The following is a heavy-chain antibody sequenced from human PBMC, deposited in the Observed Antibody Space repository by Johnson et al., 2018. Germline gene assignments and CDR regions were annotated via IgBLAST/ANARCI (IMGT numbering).Heavy chain of an antibody. Sequence: QVQLVQSGGGVVQXGTSLRLSCVASGFSFNSYAMHWVRQAPGKGLEWVAIISSGGSNTHYPDSVKGPFTVSRDNAKNTLYLQMNSLRPEDTAVYYCARDPAEDLWGKGTTVTVSS. CDR3: ARDPAEDL. J-gene: IGHJ6*04. CDR1: GFSFNSYA. V-gene: IGHV3-30-3*01. CDR2: ISSGGSNT.